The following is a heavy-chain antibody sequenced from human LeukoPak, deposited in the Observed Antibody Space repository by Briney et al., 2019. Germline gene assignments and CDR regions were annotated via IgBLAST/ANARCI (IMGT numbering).Heavy chain of an antibody. CDR2: IIPIFGIA. CDR3: ARYNCPNGICYHFDY. V-gene: IGHV1-69*10. Sequence: GASVKVSSTASGGTFSSYAISWVRQAPGQGLEWMGRIIPIFGIANYAQKFQGRVTITADKSTSTAYMELSSLRSEDTAVYYCARYNCPNGICYHFDYWGQGTPVTVSS. D-gene: IGHD2-8*01. J-gene: IGHJ4*02. CDR1: GGTFSSYA.